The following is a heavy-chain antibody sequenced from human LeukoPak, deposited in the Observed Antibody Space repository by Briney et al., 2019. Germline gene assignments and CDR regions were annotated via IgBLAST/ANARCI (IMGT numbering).Heavy chain of an antibody. CDR3: ARPSSRGNMVRGVINPLYDY. CDR1: GGSISTYY. J-gene: IGHJ4*02. CDR2: IYTSGST. V-gene: IGHV4-4*07. D-gene: IGHD3-10*01. Sequence: SETLSLTCAVSGGSISTYYWSWIRQPAGKGLEWIGRIYTSGSTNYNPSLKSRVTMSVDTSKNQFSLNLRSVTAADTAVYYCARPSSRGNMVRGVINPLYDYWGQGTLVTVSS.